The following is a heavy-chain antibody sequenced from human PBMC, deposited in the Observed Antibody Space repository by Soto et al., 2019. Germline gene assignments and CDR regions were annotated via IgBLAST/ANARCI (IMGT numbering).Heavy chain of an antibody. CDR3: ARDSYCSGGSCFGPRYYFDY. D-gene: IGHD2-15*01. CDR1: GFTVSSNY. Sequence: EVQLVESGGGLVQPGGSLRLSCAASGFTVSSNYMSWVRQAPGKGLEWVSVIYSGGSTYYADSVKGRFTISRDNSKNTLYLQMNSLRAEDTAVYYCARDSYCSGGSCFGPRYYFDYWGQGTLVTVSS. V-gene: IGHV3-66*01. J-gene: IGHJ4*02. CDR2: IYSGGST.